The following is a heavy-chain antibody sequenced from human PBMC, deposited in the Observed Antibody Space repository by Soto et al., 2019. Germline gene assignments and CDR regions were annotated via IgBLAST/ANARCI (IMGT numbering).Heavy chain of an antibody. J-gene: IGHJ5*02. CDR3: ARVLRGWFDP. CDR2: ISHSRIT. V-gene: IGHV4-4*02. Sequence: SETLSLTCAVSGGSITSANWWTWVRQPPGGGLEWIGEISHSRITNYKASLKSRVTMSVDKTKNDVSLKLTSVTAEDTTVYYCARVLRGWFDPWGQGTPVTVSS. CDR1: GGSITSANW.